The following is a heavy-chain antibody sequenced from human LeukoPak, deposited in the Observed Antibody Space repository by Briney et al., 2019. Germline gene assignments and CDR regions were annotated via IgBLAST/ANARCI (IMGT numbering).Heavy chain of an antibody. CDR1: GGSISSYY. J-gene: IGHJ5*02. D-gene: IGHD4-11*01. CDR2: IYYSGST. Sequence: SETLSLTCTVSGGSISSYYWSWIRQPPGKGLEWIGCIYYSGSTNYNPSLKSRVTISVDTSKNQFSLKLSSVTAADTAVYYCARAGVRYVTTGWFDPWGQGTLVTVSS. V-gene: IGHV4-59*01. CDR3: ARAGVRYVTTGWFDP.